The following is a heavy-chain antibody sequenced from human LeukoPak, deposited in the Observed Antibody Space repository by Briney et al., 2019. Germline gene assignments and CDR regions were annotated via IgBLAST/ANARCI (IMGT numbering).Heavy chain of an antibody. V-gene: IGHV3-66*01. Sequence: GSLRLSCAASGFTVSTNFMTWVRQAPGKGLEWVSVIYSGVETYYADSVKGRFTISRDNSKNTLYLQINSLRAEDTAVYYCARDSSGWYYFDYWGQGTLVTVSS. CDR2: IYSGVET. J-gene: IGHJ4*02. D-gene: IGHD6-19*01. CDR1: GFTVSTNF. CDR3: ARDSSGWYYFDY.